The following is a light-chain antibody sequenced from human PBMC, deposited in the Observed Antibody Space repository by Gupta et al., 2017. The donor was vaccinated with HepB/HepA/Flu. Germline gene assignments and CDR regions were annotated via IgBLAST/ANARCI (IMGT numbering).Light chain of an antibody. CDR3: QKYNTASWT. CDR1: QFISNY. V-gene: IGKV1-27*01. J-gene: IGKJ1*01. CDR2: GAS. Sequence: DIQMTQSPSSLSASVGDRVTITCRASQFISNYLAWYQQKPGQNPKLLIYGASTLQSGVPSRFSGSGYGTDFTLAITSLQPDDVATYYCQKYNTASWTFGQGTKVEIE.